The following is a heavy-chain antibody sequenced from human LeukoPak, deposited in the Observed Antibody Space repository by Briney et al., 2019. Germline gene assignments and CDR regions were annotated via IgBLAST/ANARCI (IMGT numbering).Heavy chain of an antibody. D-gene: IGHD6-13*01. J-gene: IGHJ4*02. CDR1: GFTFSRYW. CDR2: IYYNGGT. CDR3: ARIAVSGYSSSWYDY. Sequence: GSLRLSCAASGFTFSRYWMSWIRQSPGRGLEWIGYIYYNGGTNYNPSLKSRVTISVDTSKNQFSLRLSSVTAADTAVYFCARIAVSGYSSSWYDYWGQGTLVTVSS. V-gene: IGHV4-59*01.